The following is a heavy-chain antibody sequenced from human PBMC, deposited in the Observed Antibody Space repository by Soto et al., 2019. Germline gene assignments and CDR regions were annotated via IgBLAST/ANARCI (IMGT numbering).Heavy chain of an antibody. CDR2: INHSGST. J-gene: IGHJ4*02. CDR3: ARGGPIFWSGYYPGYYFDY. V-gene: IGHV4-34*01. Sequence: ASETLSLTCAVYGGSFSGYYWSWIRQPPGKGLEWIGEINHSGSTNYNPSLKSRVTISVDTSKNQFSLKLSSVTAADTAVYYCARGGPIFWSGYYPGYYFDYWGQGTLVTVSS. D-gene: IGHD3-3*01. CDR1: GGSFSGYY.